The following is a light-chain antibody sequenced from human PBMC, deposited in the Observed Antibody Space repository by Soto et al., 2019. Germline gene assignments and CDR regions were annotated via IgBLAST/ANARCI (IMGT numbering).Light chain of an antibody. V-gene: IGLV2-11*01. CDR1: SSDVGGYNY. CDR2: DVS. CDR3: CSYAGSYTLYV. J-gene: IGLJ1*01. Sequence: QSALTQPRSVSGSPGQSVTISCTGTSSDVGGYNYVSWYQQHPGKAPKLMIYDVSKRPSGVPDRFSGSKSGNTASLTISGLQAEDEADYYCCSYAGSYTLYVFGTGPNVTVL.